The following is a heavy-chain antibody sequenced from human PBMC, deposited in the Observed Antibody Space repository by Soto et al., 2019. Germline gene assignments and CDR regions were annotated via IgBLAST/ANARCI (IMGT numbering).Heavy chain of an antibody. J-gene: IGHJ6*02. V-gene: IGHV1-8*01. D-gene: IGHD6-19*01. CDR2: MNPNSGNT. CDR3: ARGYSSGWYYYYGMDV. Sequence: QVQLVQSGAEVKKPGASVKVSCKASGYTFTSYDINWVRQATGQGLEWMGWMNPNSGNTGYAQKFQGRVTMTRNTSISTAYMALSSLRSEDTAVYYCARGYSSGWYYYYGMDVWGQGTTVTVSS. CDR1: GYTFTSYD.